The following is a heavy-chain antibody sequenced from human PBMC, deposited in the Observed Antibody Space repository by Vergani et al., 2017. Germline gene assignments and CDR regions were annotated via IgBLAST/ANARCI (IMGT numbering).Heavy chain of an antibody. CDR1: GGSISSGDYY. CDR3: ARSRPYCTSGSCPAI. CDR2: IHTGGST. V-gene: IGHV4-30-4*02. J-gene: IGHJ4*02. Sequence: QLQLQESGPGLVKPSETLSLTCTVSGGSISSGDYYWSWIPQPPGKGLEWIGYIHTGGSTDLNPSFKSRVSISVDTSKSQFSLKLNSVTAADTAGYYCARSRPYCTSGSCPAIWGEGTLVAVSS. D-gene: IGHD2-15*01.